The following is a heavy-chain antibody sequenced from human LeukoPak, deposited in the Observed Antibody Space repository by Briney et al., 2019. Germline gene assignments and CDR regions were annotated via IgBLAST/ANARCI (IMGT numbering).Heavy chain of an antibody. V-gene: IGHV3-23*01. CDR2: ISGSGGST. Sequence: GGSLRLSCTASGFTFGDYAMSWVRQAPGKGLEWVSAISGSGGSTYYADSVKGRFTISRDNSKNTLYLQMNSLRAEDTAVYYCAKDSSVHFWSGKGYMDVWGKGTTVPVSS. D-gene: IGHD3-3*02. CDR3: AKDSSVHFWSGKGYMDV. J-gene: IGHJ6*03. CDR1: GFTFGDYA.